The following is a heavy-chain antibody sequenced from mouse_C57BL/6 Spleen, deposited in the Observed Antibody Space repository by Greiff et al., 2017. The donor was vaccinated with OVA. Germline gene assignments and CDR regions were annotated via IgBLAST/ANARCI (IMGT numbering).Heavy chain of an antibody. V-gene: IGHV2-9-1*01. Sequence: VHLVESGPGLVAPSQSLSITCTVSGFSLTSYALSWVRQPPGKGLAWLGVIWTGGGTNYNSALKSRLSISKDNSKSQVFLKMNSLQTDDTARYYCARKCRYDYNYAMDCWGQGTSVTVSS. D-gene: IGHD2-4*01. CDR1: GFSLTSYA. CDR2: IWTGGGT. J-gene: IGHJ4*01. CDR3: ARKCRYDYNYAMDC.